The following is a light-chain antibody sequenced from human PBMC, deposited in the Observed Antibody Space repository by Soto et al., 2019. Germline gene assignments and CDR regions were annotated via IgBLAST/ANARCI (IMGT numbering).Light chain of an antibody. V-gene: IGKV3-11*01. CDR1: QSVSSY. J-gene: IGKJ3*01. Sequence: EIVLTQSPATLSLSPGDRATLSCRASQSVSSYLAWYQQKPGQAPRLLIYDASNRATGIPARFSGSGSGTDFTLTISSLEPEDFGVYYCQQRSNWPPFTFGPGTKVDIK. CDR2: DAS. CDR3: QQRSNWPPFT.